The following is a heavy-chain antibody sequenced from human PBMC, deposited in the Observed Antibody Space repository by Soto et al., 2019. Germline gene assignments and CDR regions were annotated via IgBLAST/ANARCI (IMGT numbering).Heavy chain of an antibody. Sequence: QVQLVQSAAALKQPVASVKVSCKASGNTFTNHGITWVRQAPGQGLEWMGWIRALNGNTNYAQEFQGRITMTTDTSTTTAYMELRSVKSDDTAVYYCARDSARDGSIYWYFDRWGRASLVSVYS. V-gene: IGHV1-18*01. CDR2: IRALNGNT. CDR3: ARDSARDGSIYWYFDR. J-gene: IGHJ2*01. D-gene: IGHD5-12*01. CDR1: GNTFTNHG.